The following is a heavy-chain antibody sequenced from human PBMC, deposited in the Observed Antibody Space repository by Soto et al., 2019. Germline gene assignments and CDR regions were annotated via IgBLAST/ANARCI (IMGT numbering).Heavy chain of an antibody. D-gene: IGHD3-22*01. CDR1: GYTFTGYY. J-gene: IGHJ4*02. V-gene: IGHV1-2*02. CDR2: INPNSGGT. CDR3: ARRKGDYYDSSGYHYYFDY. Sequence: GASVKVSCKASGYTFTGYYMHWVRQAPGQGLEWMGWINPNSGGTKSAQKFQGRVTMTRDTSISTAYMELRRLMSDDTAVYYCARRKGDYYDSSGYHYYFDYWGQGTLVTVSS.